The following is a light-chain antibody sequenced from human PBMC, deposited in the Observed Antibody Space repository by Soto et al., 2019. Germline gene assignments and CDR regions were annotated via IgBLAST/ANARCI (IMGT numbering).Light chain of an antibody. CDR3: QQYKNWPPWT. CDR2: GAS. Sequence: EVVMTQSPATLSVSPGERATLSCGASQSVTTNMAWYQQKPGQAHRLLIYGASTRATGIPARFSGSGSGTDFTLTISSLQSEDFAVYYCQQYKNWPPWTFGQGTKVDIK. CDR1: QSVTTN. V-gene: IGKV3-15*01. J-gene: IGKJ1*01.